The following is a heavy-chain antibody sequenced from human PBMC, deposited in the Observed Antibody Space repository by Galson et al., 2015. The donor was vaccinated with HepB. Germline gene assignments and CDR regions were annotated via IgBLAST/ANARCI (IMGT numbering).Heavy chain of an antibody. CDR1: GFTFSSYA. Sequence: SLRLSCAASGFTFSSYAMHWVRQAPGKGLEWVAVISYDGSNKYYADSVKGRFTISRDNSKNTLYLQMNSLRAEDTAVYYCARSRGRIAAAGARFDYWGQGTLVTVSS. CDR2: ISYDGSNK. J-gene: IGHJ4*02. D-gene: IGHD6-13*01. CDR3: ARSRGRIAAAGARFDY. V-gene: IGHV3-30*04.